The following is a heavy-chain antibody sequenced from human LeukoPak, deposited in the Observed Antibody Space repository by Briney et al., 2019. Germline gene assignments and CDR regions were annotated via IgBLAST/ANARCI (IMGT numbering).Heavy chain of an antibody. CDR1: GYTLTELC. Sequence: GASVKVSCKVSGYTLTELCMHWLRQAPGKGLEWMGGFDPEDDETIYAQEFQDRVTMTEDRSTDTAYMELSSLTSEDTAVYYCAAVPCDDYDFGWFDPWGQGTLVTVSS. V-gene: IGHV1-24*01. CDR2: FDPEDDET. D-gene: IGHD3-3*01. J-gene: IGHJ5*02. CDR3: AAVPCDDYDFGWFDP.